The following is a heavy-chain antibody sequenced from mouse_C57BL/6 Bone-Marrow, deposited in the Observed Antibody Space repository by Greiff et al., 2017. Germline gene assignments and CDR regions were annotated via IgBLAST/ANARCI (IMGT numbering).Heavy chain of an antibody. V-gene: IGHV1-18*01. CDR2: INPNNGGT. CDR1: GYTFTDYN. J-gene: IGHJ2*01. D-gene: IGHD1-1*02. Sequence: EVQLQQSGPELVTPGASVKIPCKASGYTFTDYNMDWVKQSHGTSLEWIGDINPNNGGTISNQKFKGKATMTVDKSSSTAYMELRSLTSEDTAVDYGAREGMGSGGDFWGQGTTPTVSS. CDR3: AREGMGSGGDF.